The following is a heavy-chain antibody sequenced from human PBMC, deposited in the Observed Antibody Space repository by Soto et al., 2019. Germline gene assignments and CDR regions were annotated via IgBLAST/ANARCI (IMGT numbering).Heavy chain of an antibody. CDR1: GGSISSYY. Sequence: PSETLSLTCTVSGGSISSYYWSWIRQPPGKGLEWIGYIYYSGGTKYNPSLKSRVTISVDMSKNQFSLKLSSVTAADTAVYYCASHYRRRGWEWATEPLFDYWGQGTLVTVSS. CDR2: IYYSGGT. V-gene: IGHV4-59*01. J-gene: IGHJ4*02. D-gene: IGHD6-19*01. CDR3: ASHYRRRGWEWATEPLFDY.